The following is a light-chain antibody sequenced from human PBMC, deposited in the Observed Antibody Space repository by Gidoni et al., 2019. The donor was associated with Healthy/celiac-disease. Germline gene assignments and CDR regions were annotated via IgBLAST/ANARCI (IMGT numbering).Light chain of an antibody. V-gene: IGKV3-11*01. J-gene: IGKJ1*01. CDR1: QSVSRY. CDR3: QQCRNWPWT. CDR2: DAS. Sequence: IVLTQSPATLALSPGERATLSCRASQSVSRYLAWYQQKPGQAPRLLIYDASNRATGIPARFSGSGSGTDFTLTISSLEPEDFAVYYCQQCRNWPWTFGQGTKVEIK.